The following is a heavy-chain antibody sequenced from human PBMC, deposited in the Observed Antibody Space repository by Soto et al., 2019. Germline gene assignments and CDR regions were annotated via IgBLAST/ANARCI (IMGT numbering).Heavy chain of an antibody. J-gene: IGHJ4*02. CDR3: AKVGGTQKPSGWFPNNDISPFDY. Sequence: GGSLRLSCAASGFTFSSYAMSWVRQAPGKGLEWVSAISGSGGSTYYADSVKGRFTISRDNSKNTLYLQMNSLRAEDTAVYYCAKVGGTQKPSGWFPNNDISPFDYWGQGTLVTVSS. V-gene: IGHV3-23*01. D-gene: IGHD6-19*01. CDR2: ISGSGGST. CDR1: GFTFSSYA.